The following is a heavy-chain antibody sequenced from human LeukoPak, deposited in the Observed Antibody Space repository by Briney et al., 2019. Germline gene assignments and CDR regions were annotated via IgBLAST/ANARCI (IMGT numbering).Heavy chain of an antibody. Sequence: SETLSLTCTVSGGSISSYYWSWIRQPPGKGLEWIGYIYYSGSTNYNPSLKSRVTISVGTSKNQFSLKLSSVTAADTAVYYCAREVVVVAATEYNWFDPWGQGTLVTVSA. D-gene: IGHD2-15*01. CDR2: IYYSGST. CDR1: GGSISSYY. J-gene: IGHJ5*02. V-gene: IGHV4-59*01. CDR3: AREVVVVAATEYNWFDP.